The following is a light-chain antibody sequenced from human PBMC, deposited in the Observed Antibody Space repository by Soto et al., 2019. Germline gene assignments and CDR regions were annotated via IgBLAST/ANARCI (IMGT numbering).Light chain of an antibody. CDR2: EVS. V-gene: IGLV2-14*01. Sequence: QSVLTQPASVSGSPGQSITISCTGSSSDVGGYNYVSWYQHHPGKVPKLMIYEVSNRPSGVSNRFSGSKSGNTASLSISGLKAEDEADYYCSSYTTSYTQVFGGGTKVTVL. CDR3: SSYTTSYTQV. J-gene: IGLJ3*02. CDR1: SSDVGGYNY.